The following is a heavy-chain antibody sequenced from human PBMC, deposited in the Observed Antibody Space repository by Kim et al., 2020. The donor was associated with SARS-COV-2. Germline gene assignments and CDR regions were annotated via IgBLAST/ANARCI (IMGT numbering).Heavy chain of an antibody. V-gene: IGHV3-49*03. Sequence: GGSLRLSCTASGFTFGDYAMSWFRQAPGKGLEWVGFIRSKAYGGTTEYAASVKGRFTISRDDSKSIAYLQMNSLKTEDTAVYYCTREEWLVGHNWFDPWGQGTLVTVSS. D-gene: IGHD6-19*01. CDR2: IRSKAYGGTT. J-gene: IGHJ5*02. CDR3: TREEWLVGHNWFDP. CDR1: GFTFGDYA.